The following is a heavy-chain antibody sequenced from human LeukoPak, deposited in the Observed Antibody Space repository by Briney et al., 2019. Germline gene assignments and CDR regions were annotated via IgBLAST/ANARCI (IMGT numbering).Heavy chain of an antibody. CDR2: IFYTGRT. J-gene: IGHJ6*03. V-gene: IGHV4-59*13. D-gene: IGHD3-22*01. CDR1: GDSISRYY. CDR3: ARAASYDSSGYYYGYYYYMDV. Sequence: PSETLSLTCTVSGDSISRYYWSWLRQAPGKGLEWIGYIFYTGRTNYNPSLESRVTISIDTSNNQFSLKLSSVTAADTAVYYCARAASYDSSGYYYGYYYYMDVWGKGTTVTVSS.